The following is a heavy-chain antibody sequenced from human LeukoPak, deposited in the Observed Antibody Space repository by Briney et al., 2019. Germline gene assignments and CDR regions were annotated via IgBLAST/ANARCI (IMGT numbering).Heavy chain of an antibody. D-gene: IGHD3-3*01. J-gene: IGHJ4*02. CDR2: IIPIFGTA. CDR3: ARGDFWSGSFDY. V-gene: IGHV1-69*05. Sequence: SVKVSCKASGGTFSSYAISWVRQAPGQGLEWMGRIIPIFGTANYAQKFQGRVTITTDESTSTAYMGLSSLRSEDTAVYYCARGDFWSGSFDYWGQGTLVTVSS. CDR1: GGTFSSYA.